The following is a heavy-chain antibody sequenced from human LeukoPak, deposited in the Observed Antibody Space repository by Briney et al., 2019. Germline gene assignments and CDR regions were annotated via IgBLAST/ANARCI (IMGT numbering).Heavy chain of an antibody. V-gene: IGHV5-51*01. D-gene: IGHD3-10*01. CDR1: GYRFTSYW. Sequence: GASLKISCKGSGYRFTSYWIGWGRRLPGKGLEGMGIIYPGDSDTKYSPSFQGQATISADKSSGTAFLQWSSLKASDTAIYYCARRGSDPRGDYYFDYWGQGTLVSVSS. CDR2: IYPGDSDT. J-gene: IGHJ4*02. CDR3: ARRGSDPRGDYYFDY.